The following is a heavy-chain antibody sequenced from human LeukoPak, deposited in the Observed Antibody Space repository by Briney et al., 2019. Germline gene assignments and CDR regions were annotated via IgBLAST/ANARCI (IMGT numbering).Heavy chain of an antibody. CDR3: AIDVEMATIYYYGMDV. CDR1: GGSISSSSYY. D-gene: IGHD5-24*01. J-gene: IGHJ6*02. CDR2: IYYSGST. V-gene: IGHV4-39*01. Sequence: SETLSLTCTVSGGSISSSSYYWGWIRQPPGKGLEWIGSIYYSGSTYYNPPLKSRVTISVDTSKNQFSLKLSSVTAADTAVYYCAIDVEMATIYYYGMDVWGQGTTVTVSS.